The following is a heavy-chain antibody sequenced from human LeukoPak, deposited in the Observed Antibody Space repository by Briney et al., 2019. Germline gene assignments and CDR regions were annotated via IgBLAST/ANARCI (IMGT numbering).Heavy chain of an antibody. V-gene: IGHV3-9*01. CDR3: AKDKNSYYYYYMDV. Sequence: PGRSLRLSCAASGFTFDDYAMHWVRQAPGKGLEWVSGISWNSGSIGYADSVKGRFTISRDNAKNSLYLQMNSLRAEDTALYYCAKDKNSYYYYYMDVWGKGTTVTISS. D-gene: IGHD4-23*01. CDR2: ISWNSGSI. CDR1: GFTFDDYA. J-gene: IGHJ6*03.